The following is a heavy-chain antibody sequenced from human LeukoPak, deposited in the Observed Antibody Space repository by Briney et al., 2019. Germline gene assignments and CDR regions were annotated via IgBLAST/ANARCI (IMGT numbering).Heavy chain of an antibody. Sequence: GGSLRLSWAASGFTFSSYSMNWVRQAPGKGLEWVSSISSSSYYIYYADSVKGRFTISRDNAKNSLYLQMNSLRAEDTAVYYCARDRTGEPDYWGQGTLVTVSS. V-gene: IGHV3-21*01. CDR3: ARDRTGEPDY. CDR1: GFTFSSYS. D-gene: IGHD7-27*01. J-gene: IGHJ4*02. CDR2: ISSSSYYI.